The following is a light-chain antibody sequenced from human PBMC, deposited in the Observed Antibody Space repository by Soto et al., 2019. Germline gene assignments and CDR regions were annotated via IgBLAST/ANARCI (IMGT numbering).Light chain of an antibody. CDR3: QQLNSYPLT. J-gene: IGKJ4*01. Sequence: DIQLTQSPSFLSASVGDRVTITCRASQGISSYLAWYQQKPGKAPKLLIYAASTLQSGVTSRFSGSGSGTEFNLTISSLQPEDFATYDGQQLNSYPLTFGGGTKVEIK. V-gene: IGKV1-9*01. CDR1: QGISSY. CDR2: AAS.